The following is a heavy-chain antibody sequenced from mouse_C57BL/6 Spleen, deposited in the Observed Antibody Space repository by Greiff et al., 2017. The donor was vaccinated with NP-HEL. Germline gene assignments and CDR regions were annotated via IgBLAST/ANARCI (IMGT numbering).Heavy chain of an antibody. CDR1: GFTFSSYA. V-gene: IGHV5-9-1*02. D-gene: IGHD1-1*01. CDR2: ISSGGDYI. Sequence: EVQRVESGEGLVKPGGSLKLSCAASGFTFSSYAMSWVRQTPEKRLEWVAYISSGGDYIYYADTVKGRFTISRDNARNTLYLQMSSLKSEDTAMYYCTRAFITTAAMDYWGQGTSVTVSS. CDR3: TRAFITTAAMDY. J-gene: IGHJ4*01.